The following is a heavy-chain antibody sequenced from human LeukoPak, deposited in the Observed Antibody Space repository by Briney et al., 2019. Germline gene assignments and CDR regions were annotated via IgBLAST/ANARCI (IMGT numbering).Heavy chain of an antibody. D-gene: IGHD3-22*01. CDR2: ISWNSGSI. Sequence: SLRLSCAASGFTFDDYAMHWVRQAPGKGLEWVSGISWNSGSIGYADSVKGRFTISRDNAKNSLYLQMNSLRAEDTALYYCAKAYPDSSGYYYFDYWGQGTLVTVSS. V-gene: IGHV3-9*01. CDR3: AKAYPDSSGYYYFDY. CDR1: GFTFDDYA. J-gene: IGHJ4*02.